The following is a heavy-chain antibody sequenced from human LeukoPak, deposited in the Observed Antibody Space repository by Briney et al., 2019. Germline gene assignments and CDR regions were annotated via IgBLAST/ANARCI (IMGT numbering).Heavy chain of an antibody. CDR2: INPNSGGT. V-gene: IGHV1-2*04. CDR1: GYTFTGYY. D-gene: IGHD2-2*01. J-gene: IGHJ6*04. Sequence: ASVKVSCKASGYTFTGYYMHWVGQAPGQGLEWMGWINPNSGGTNYAQKFQGWVTMTRDTSISTAYMELSRLRSDDTAVYYCARGRRYQLLSHGMDVWGKGTTVTVSS. CDR3: ARGRRYQLLSHGMDV.